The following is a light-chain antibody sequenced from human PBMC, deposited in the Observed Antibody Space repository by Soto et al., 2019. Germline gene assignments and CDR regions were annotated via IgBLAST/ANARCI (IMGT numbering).Light chain of an antibody. V-gene: IGLV2-14*01. J-gene: IGLJ3*02. CDR3: NSYTAQNTRV. CDR1: SSDVGGYNH. Sequence: QSALTQPASVSGSPGQSITISCTGTSSDVGGYNHVSWYQQHPGKAPKLIIYEVTNRPSGVSSRFSGSKSGNTASLTISGLQAEDEADYFCNSYTAQNTRVFGGGTQLTVL. CDR2: EVT.